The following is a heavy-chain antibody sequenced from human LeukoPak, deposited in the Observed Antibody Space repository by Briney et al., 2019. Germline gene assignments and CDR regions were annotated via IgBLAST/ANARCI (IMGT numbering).Heavy chain of an antibody. J-gene: IGHJ4*02. CDR2: ISGSAAAT. Sequence: GSLRLSCAASGFTFSSYGMSWVRQAPGKGLEWVSAISGSAAATFYADSVKGRFTISRDNSRSTLYLQMNSLRAEDTAVYYCAKRGPGSPQSGKYFFDYWGQGTLVTVSS. D-gene: IGHD3-10*01. V-gene: IGHV3-23*01. CDR1: GFTFSSYG. CDR3: AKRGPGSPQSGKYFFDY.